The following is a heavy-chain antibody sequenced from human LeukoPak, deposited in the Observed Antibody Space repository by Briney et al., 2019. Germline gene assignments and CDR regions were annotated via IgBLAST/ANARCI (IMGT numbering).Heavy chain of an antibody. D-gene: IGHD3-10*01. J-gene: IGHJ3*02. CDR2: INSDGSST. CDR1: GFTFSNYW. V-gene: IGHV3-74*01. Sequence: PGGSLRLSCAASGFTFSNYWMHWVRQAPGKGLVWVSRINSDGSSTSYADSVKGRFTISRDNAKNSLYLQMNSLRAEDTALYYCASETNTGSGAFDIWGQGTMVTVSS. CDR3: ASETNTGSGAFDI.